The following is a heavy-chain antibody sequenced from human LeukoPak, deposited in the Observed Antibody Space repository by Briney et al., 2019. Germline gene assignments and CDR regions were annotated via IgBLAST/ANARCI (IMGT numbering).Heavy chain of an antibody. CDR3: GRDNAQIFRFGP. V-gene: IGHV3-7*05. CDR2: INQGGSEK. D-gene: IGHD2-21*01. J-gene: IGHJ5*02. Sequence: PGGSLRLSCAASAFSFSIYWMSWIRQAPGKGLEWVANINQGGSEKYYVDSVKGRFTISRDNAKNSLYLQVNSLRAEDTAVYYRGRDNAQIFRFGPRGQGTLVSASS. CDR1: AFSFSIYW.